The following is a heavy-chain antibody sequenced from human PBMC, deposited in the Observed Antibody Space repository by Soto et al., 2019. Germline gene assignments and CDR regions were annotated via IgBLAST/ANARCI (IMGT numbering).Heavy chain of an antibody. D-gene: IGHD6-19*01. CDR1: GGSFSGYY. J-gene: IGHJ5*02. CDR3: ARGISPHLGWSRIAVAGRRWFDP. V-gene: IGHV4-34*01. Sequence: SETLSLTCAVYGGSFSGYYWSWIRQPPGKGLEWIGEINHSGSTNYNPSLKSRVTISVDTSKNQFSLRLSSVTAADTAVYYCARGISPHLGWSRIAVAGRRWFDPWGQGTLVTVSS. CDR2: INHSGST.